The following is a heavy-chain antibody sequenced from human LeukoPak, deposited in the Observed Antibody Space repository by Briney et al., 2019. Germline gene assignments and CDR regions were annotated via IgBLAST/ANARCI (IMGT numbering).Heavy chain of an antibody. Sequence: PGGSLRLSCAASGFTFSSYAMSWVRQAPGKGLEWVSAISGSGGSTYYADSVKGRFTISRANSKNTLYLQMNSLRAEDTAVYYCAKDDRGYSGYDGFLDYWGQGTLVTVSS. CDR3: AKDDRGYSGYDGFLDY. CDR2: ISGSGGST. D-gene: IGHD5-12*01. CDR1: GFTFSSYA. J-gene: IGHJ4*02. V-gene: IGHV3-23*01.